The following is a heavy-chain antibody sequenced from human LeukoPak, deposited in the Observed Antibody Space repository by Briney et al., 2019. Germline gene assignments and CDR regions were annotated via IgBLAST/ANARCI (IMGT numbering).Heavy chain of an antibody. D-gene: IGHD1-26*01. V-gene: IGHV5-51*01. J-gene: IGHJ3*02. CDR3: ARQSGSGSYFDAFDI. CDR2: IYPGNSDT. CDR1: GYSFTSYW. Sequence: GESLKISCKGSGYSFTSYWIGWARQMPGKGLEWMGIIYPGNSDTRYSPSFQGQVTISADKSINTAYLQWSSLKPSDTAMYYCARQSGSGSYFDAFDIWGQGTMVTVSS.